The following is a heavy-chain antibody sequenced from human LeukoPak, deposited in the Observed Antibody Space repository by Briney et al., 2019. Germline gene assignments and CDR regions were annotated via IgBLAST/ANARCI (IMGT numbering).Heavy chain of an antibody. CDR3: ARVTHPITMVRGVIITSPYYMDV. J-gene: IGHJ6*03. Sequence: SGGSLRLSCAASGFTFSSYEMNWVRQAPGKGLEWVSYISSSGSTIYYADSVKGRFTISRDNAKNSLCLQMNSLRAEDTAVYYCARVTHPITMVRGVIITSPYYMDVWGKGTTVTVSS. V-gene: IGHV3-48*03. CDR1: GFTFSSYE. CDR2: ISSSGSTI. D-gene: IGHD3-10*01.